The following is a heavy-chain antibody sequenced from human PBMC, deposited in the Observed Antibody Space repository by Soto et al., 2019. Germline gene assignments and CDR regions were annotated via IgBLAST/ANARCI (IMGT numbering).Heavy chain of an antibody. D-gene: IGHD2-15*01. J-gene: IGHJ5*02. V-gene: IGHV1-24*01. Sequence: QVQLVQSGAEVKKPGASVKVSCKVSGYTLTELSMHWVRQAPGKGLGWMGGFDPEDGETIYAQKFQGRVTMTEDTSTDTAYMELSSLRSEDTAVYYCATLHYCSGGSCYNWFDPWGQGTLVTVSS. CDR3: ATLHYCSGGSCYNWFDP. CDR1: GYTLTELS. CDR2: FDPEDGET.